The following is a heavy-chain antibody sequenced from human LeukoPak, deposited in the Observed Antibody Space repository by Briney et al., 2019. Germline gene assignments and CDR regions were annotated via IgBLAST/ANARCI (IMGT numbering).Heavy chain of an antibody. CDR3: ARYCSSTSCYLVGMDV. D-gene: IGHD2-2*01. CDR2: ISSSSSYI. Sequence: PGGSLRLSCAASGFTFSSYSMNWVRQAPGKGLEWVSSISSSSSYIYYADSVKGRFTISRDNAKNSLYLQMNSLRAEDTAVYYCARYCSSTSCYLVGMDVWGQGTTVTVSS. J-gene: IGHJ6*02. V-gene: IGHV3-21*01. CDR1: GFTFSSYS.